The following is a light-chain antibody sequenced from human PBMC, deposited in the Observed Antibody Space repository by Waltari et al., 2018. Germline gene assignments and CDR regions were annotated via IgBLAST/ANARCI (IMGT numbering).Light chain of an antibody. CDR1: QSVSSTY. J-gene: IGKJ2*01. Sequence: ELVLTQSPGTLSLSPGERATLSCRASQSVSSTYLAWYQQKPGQAPRLLIYGASSRATGIPDRFSGSGSGTDFTLIISRLEPEDFAVYYCQQYGSSPRTFGQGTKLEIK. CDR3: QQYGSSPRT. V-gene: IGKV3-20*01. CDR2: GAS.